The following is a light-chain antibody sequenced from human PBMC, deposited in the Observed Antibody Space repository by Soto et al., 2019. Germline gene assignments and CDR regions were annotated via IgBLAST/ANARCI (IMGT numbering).Light chain of an antibody. CDR2: GAS. CDR3: QGYSSTPIT. J-gene: IGKJ5*01. Sequence: MELSHSPGALSLSTGERATRSCRASESFSSTYLAWYQQKPGQAPRLLIYGASSRATGIPYRFSGGGCGTDVSLTFLRLHPEDFAVYYCQGYSSTPITWGHGTRLEIK. V-gene: IGKV3-20*01. CDR1: ESFSSTY.